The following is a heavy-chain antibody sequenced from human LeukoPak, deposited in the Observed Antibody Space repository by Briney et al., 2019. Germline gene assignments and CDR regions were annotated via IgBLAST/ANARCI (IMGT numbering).Heavy chain of an antibody. V-gene: IGHV4-59*08. CDR2: IYYSGST. CDR3: ARLDFRDGDYVFWY. J-gene: IGHJ4*02. D-gene: IGHD4-17*01. Sequence: SETLSLTCTVSGDSISLYYWSWIRQPPGKELEWIGYIYYSGSTNYNPSLKSRVSISVDASESQFSLILRSVTAADTAVYYCARLDFRDGDYVFWYWGQGTLVTVSS. CDR1: GDSISLYY.